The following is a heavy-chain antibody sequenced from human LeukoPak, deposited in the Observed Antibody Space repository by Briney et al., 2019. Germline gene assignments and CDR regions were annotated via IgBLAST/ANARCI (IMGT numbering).Heavy chain of an antibody. CDR2: TYYRSKWYN. J-gene: IGHJ4*02. D-gene: IGHD3-22*01. CDR3: ARDGRPYDSSGYYQYYFDY. V-gene: IGHV6-1*01. CDR1: GDSVSSNSVA. Sequence: HSQTLSLTCAISGDSVSSNSVAWNWIRQSPSRGLEWLGRTYYRSKWYNDYAVSVKSRITINPDTSKNQFSLQLNSVTPEDTAVYYCARDGRPYDSSGYYQYYFDYWGQGTLVTVSS.